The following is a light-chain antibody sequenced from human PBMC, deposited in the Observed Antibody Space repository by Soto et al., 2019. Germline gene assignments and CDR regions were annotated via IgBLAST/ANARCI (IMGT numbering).Light chain of an antibody. CDR3: SSYTSSSTLFYV. CDR2: DVS. Sequence: QSALTQPASVSGSHGQSSTISCTGTSSDVGGYNYVSWYQQHPGKAPKLMIYDVSNRPSGVSNRFSGSKSGNTASLTISGLQAEDEADYYCSSYTSSSTLFYVFGTGTKVTVL. J-gene: IGLJ1*01. V-gene: IGLV2-14*01. CDR1: SSDVGGYNY.